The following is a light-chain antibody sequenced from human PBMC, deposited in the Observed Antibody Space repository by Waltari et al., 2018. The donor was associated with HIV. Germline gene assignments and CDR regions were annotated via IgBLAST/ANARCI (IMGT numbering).Light chain of an antibody. CDR3: QQYNTWPPGA. V-gene: IGKV3-15*01. Sequence: EILMTQSPPTLSLSPGERATLPCRASQSVNRDLAWYQQSPGQSPRLLIHGASTRASHIPDRFSGSGSGTEFTLTISSLQSEDFAVYYCQQYNTWPPGAFGQGTKVEIK. J-gene: IGKJ1*01. CDR1: QSVNRD. CDR2: GAS.